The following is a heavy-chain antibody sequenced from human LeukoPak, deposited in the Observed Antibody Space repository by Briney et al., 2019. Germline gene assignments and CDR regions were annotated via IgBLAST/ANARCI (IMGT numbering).Heavy chain of an antibody. D-gene: IGHD3-22*01. CDR3: ARALRITMIVVVPVFDY. V-gene: IGHV3-21*01. J-gene: IGHJ4*02. CDR1: GFTFSSYS. Sequence: PGGSLRLSCAASGFTFSSYSMNWVRQAPGKGLEWVSSISSSSYIYYADSVKGRFTISRDNAKNSLYLQMNSLRAEDTAVYYCARALRITMIVVVPVFDYWGQGTLVTVSS. CDR2: ISSSSYI.